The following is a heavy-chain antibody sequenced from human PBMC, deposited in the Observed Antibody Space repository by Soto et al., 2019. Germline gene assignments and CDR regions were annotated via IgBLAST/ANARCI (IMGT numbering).Heavy chain of an antibody. CDR3: ATKNAPTAGNY. V-gene: IGHV4-4*02. D-gene: IGHD5-18*01. CDR2: IAHGGTT. Sequence: QVQLQESGPGLVEPSGTLSLTCAVSLVSISSGDWWSGVRQPPGRVLEYIGEIAHGGTTNYNPSLESPLTISLDSSKNQFSLKRTSVTAAYKAVYYCATKNAPTAGNYWGQGTLVIVSS. J-gene: IGHJ4*02. CDR1: LVSISSGDW.